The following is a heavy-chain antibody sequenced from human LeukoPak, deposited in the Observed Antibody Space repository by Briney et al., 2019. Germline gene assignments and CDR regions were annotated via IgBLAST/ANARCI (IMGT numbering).Heavy chain of an antibody. J-gene: IGHJ4*02. D-gene: IGHD4-23*01. CDR1: GYTFTDYY. V-gene: IGHV1-2*02. Sequence: ASVKVSCKASGYTFTDYYLHWVRRAPGQGPEWMGWINPNSGATSYAQKFQGRVTMTRDTSTSTVYMEVSSLYFDDTAVYYCAREEATTGVSWGQGTLVTVSS. CDR3: AREEATTGVS. CDR2: INPNSGAT.